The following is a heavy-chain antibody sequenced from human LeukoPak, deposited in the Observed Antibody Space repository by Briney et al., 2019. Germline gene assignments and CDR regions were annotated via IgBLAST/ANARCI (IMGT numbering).Heavy chain of an antibody. CDR2: IKQDGSEK. D-gene: IGHD3-3*01. CDR1: GFTFSSYW. CDR3: ASQSPGGFFEDY. V-gene: IGHV3-7*01. J-gene: IGHJ4*02. Sequence: GGSLRLSCAASGFTFSSYWMSWVRQAPGKGLECVANIKQDGSEKYYVDSVKGRFTILRDNAKKSLYLQMNSLRAEDTAVYYCASQSPGGFFEDYWGPGTLVTVSS.